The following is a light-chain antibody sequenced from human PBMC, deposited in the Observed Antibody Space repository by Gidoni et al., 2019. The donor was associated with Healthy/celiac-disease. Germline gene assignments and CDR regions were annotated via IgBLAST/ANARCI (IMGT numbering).Light chain of an antibody. J-gene: IGKJ4*01. CDR1: QSVLYSSNNKNY. Sequence: LGERATINCKSSQSVLYSSNNKNYLAWYQQKPGQPPKLLIYWASTRESGVPDRFSGSGSGTDFTLTISSLQAEDVAVYYCQQYYSTLLTFGGXTKVEIK. V-gene: IGKV4-1*01. CDR3: QQYYSTLLT. CDR2: WAS.